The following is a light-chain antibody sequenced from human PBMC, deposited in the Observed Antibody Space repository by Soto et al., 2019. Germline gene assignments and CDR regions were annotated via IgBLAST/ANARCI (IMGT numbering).Light chain of an antibody. CDR1: QSISSY. CDR2: AAS. Sequence: DIQMTQSPSSLSASVGDRVTITCRASQSISSYLNWYQQKPGKAPKLLIYAASSLQSGVPSRFSGSGSGTDFTLTISSLQPEDFATYYCQHSYTVGFGQGTKVEIK. J-gene: IGKJ1*01. V-gene: IGKV1-39*01. CDR3: QHSYTVG.